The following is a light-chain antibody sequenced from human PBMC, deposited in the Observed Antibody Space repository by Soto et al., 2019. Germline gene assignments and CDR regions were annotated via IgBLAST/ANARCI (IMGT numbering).Light chain of an antibody. J-gene: IGKJ1*01. V-gene: IGKV1-5*03. CDR1: QDIKND. Sequence: DIQMTQSPSTLSGSVGDRVTITCRASQDIKNDVAWYQQKPGKAPKLLIYKASTLKSGVPSRFSGSGSGTEFTLTTSSLQPDDFATYYCQHYNSYSEAFGQGTKV. CDR3: QHYNSYSEA. CDR2: KAS.